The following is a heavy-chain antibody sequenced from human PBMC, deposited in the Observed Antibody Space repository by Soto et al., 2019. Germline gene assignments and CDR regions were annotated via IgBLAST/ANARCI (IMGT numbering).Heavy chain of an antibody. CDR1: GFXFSSYS. CDR2: ISGSGGSI. CDR3: AKVPYSSSWYFDY. D-gene: IGHD6-13*01. J-gene: IGHJ4*02. V-gene: IGHV3-23*01. Sequence: GGSLXLSCAASGFXFSSYSMNWVRQAPGKGLEWVSSISGSGGSIYYADSVKGRFTISRDNSKNTLYLQMNSLRAEDTAVYYCAKVPYSSSWYFDYWGQGTLVTVSS.